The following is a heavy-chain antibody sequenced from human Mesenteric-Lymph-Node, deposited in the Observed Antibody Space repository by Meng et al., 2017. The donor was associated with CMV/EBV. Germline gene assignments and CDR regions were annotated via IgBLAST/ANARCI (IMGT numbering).Heavy chain of an antibody. V-gene: IGHV4-31*03. Sequence: CTVSGGSISSGGYYWSWIRQHPGKGLEWIGYIYYSGSTYYNPSLKSRVTISVDTSKNQFSLKLSSVTAADTAVYYCARGAQLRYVDHWGQGTLVTVSS. D-gene: IGHD3-9*01. CDR3: ARGAQLRYVDH. CDR1: GGSISSGGYY. CDR2: IYYSGST. J-gene: IGHJ4*02.